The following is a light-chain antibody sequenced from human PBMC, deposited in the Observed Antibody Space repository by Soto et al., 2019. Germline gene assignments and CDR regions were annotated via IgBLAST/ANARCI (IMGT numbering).Light chain of an antibody. V-gene: IGKV3-11*01. Sequence: EIVLTQSPATLSLSPGERATLSCRASQSVGTYLAWYQHKPGQGPKLLIYDASNRATGIPARFSGSGSGTDFTLTISSLEPEDFAVYYCQQYGSTPVTFGQGTKVEI. CDR1: QSVGTY. CDR3: QQYGSTPVT. J-gene: IGKJ1*01. CDR2: DAS.